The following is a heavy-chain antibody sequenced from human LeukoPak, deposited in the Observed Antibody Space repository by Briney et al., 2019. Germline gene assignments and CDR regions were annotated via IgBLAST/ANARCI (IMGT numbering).Heavy chain of an antibody. Sequence: GGSLRLSCAASGFTFSSYNMNWGRQAPGKGLEWVSGISDGGTDVYYADSVKGRFTIARDNSKYTLYVQMNSLRAEDTAMYYCVKRLCSGGNCYSKYFDYWGQGTLVSVSS. J-gene: IGHJ4*02. CDR3: VKRLCSGGNCYSKYFDY. D-gene: IGHD2-15*01. CDR2: ISDGGTDV. CDR1: GFTFSSYN. V-gene: IGHV3-23*01.